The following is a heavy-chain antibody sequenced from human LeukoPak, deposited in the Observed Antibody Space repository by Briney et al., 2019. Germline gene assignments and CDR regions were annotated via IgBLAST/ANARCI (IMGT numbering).Heavy chain of an antibody. CDR3: ARGRKYGDYDDY. J-gene: IGHJ4*02. Sequence: ASVKVSCKASGYTFTGYYLHWVRQAPGQGLEWMGWINPNSGGTNYAQKFQGRVTMTRDTSISTAYMELSRLRSDDTAVYYCARGRKYGDYDDYWGQGTLVTVSS. CDR2: INPNSGGT. D-gene: IGHD4-17*01. V-gene: IGHV1-2*02. CDR1: GYTFTGYY.